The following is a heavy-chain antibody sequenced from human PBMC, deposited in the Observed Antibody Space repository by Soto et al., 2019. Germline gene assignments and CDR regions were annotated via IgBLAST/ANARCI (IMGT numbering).Heavy chain of an antibody. CDR1: GYTFTSYD. V-gene: IGHV1-8*01. CDR3: ARSYYDSSGYYRGWDYYYGMDV. CDR2: MNPNSGNT. Sequence: QVQLVHSGAEVKKPGASVKVSCKASGYTFTSYDINWVRQATGQGLEWMGWMNPNSGNTGYAQKFQGRVTMTRNTSISTAYMELSSLRSEDTAMYYCARSYYDSSGYYRGWDYYYGMDVWGQGTTVTVSS. D-gene: IGHD3-22*01. J-gene: IGHJ6*02.